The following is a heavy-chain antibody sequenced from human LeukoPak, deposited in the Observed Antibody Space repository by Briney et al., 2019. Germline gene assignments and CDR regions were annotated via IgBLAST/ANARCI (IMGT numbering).Heavy chain of an antibody. CDR3: ARHILCYDFWSGYHPGPYYFDY. CDR2: IYYSGST. J-gene: IGHJ4*02. CDR1: GGSISSSSYY. D-gene: IGHD3-3*01. Sequence: SETLSLTCTVSGGSISSSSYYWGWIRQPPGKGLEWIGSIYYSGSTYYNPSLKSRVTISVDTSKNQFSLKLSSVTAADTAVYYCARHILCYDFWSGYHPGPYYFDYWGQGTLVTVSS. V-gene: IGHV4-39*01.